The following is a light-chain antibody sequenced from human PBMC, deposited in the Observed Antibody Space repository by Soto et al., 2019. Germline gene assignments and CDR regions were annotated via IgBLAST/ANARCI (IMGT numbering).Light chain of an antibody. Sequence: DIQITHSPSSLSASVLDRVTLTCRASQGIRDDLGWYQQKPGKAPKRLIYGASTLQNGVPLRFSGSGSGTDFTLTISCLQSEDFATYYCQQYYSYPTITFGQGTRLEIK. CDR3: QQYYSYPTIT. V-gene: IGKV1-17*01. CDR2: GAS. CDR1: QGIRDD. J-gene: IGKJ5*01.